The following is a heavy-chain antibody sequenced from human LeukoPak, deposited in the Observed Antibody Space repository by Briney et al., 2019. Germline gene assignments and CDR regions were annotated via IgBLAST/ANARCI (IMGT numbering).Heavy chain of an antibody. Sequence: PSETLSLTCTVSGGSISSYYWSWIRQPPGKGLEWIGYIYYSGSTNYNPSLKSRVTISVDTSKNQFSLKLSSVTAADTAVYYCARNHQGRTYYYYYYMDVWGKGTTVTVSS. D-gene: IGHD1-14*01. CDR1: GGSISSYY. J-gene: IGHJ6*03. CDR2: IYYSGST. CDR3: ARNHQGRTYYYYYYMDV. V-gene: IGHV4-59*01.